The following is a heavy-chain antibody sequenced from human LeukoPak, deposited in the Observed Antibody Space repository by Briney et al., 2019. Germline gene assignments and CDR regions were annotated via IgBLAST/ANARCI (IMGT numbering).Heavy chain of an antibody. CDR1: GGPIRGNY. J-gene: IGHJ4*02. Sequence: TPSLPLTVSGGPIRGNYWSWIKQPLGKGLEWIGYIFYVGSTIYNPSLKSRVTISVDTSKSQFSLQLSSVTAADTAVYYCARIITGTVALDYWGQGTLVTVSS. D-gene: IGHD1-14*01. V-gene: IGHV4-59*08. CDR2: IFYVGST. CDR3: ARIITGTVALDY.